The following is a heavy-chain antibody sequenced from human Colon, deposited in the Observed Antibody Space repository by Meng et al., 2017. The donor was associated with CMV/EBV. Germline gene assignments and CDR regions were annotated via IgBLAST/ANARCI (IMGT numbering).Heavy chain of an antibody. CDR2: INTNTGNP. Sequence: KASGYTFNKYAMNWVRPAPGQGLEWMGWINTNTGNPTYAQGFTGRFVFPFDTSVSTAYLQISSLKAEDTAVYYCAREGEDAYYNFDYWGQGTLVTVSS. J-gene: IGHJ4*02. V-gene: IGHV7-4-1*02. CDR1: GYTFNKYA. CDR3: AREGEDAYYNFDY. D-gene: IGHD3-10*01.